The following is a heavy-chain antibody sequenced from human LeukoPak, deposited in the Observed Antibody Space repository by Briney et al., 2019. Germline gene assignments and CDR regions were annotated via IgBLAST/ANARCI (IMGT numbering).Heavy chain of an antibody. CDR3: AREEVVIRPYFDY. CDR1: GFTFSSYG. CDR2: IWYDGSNK. Sequence: GRSLRLSCAASGFTFSSYGMHWVRQAPGKGRGWGAVIWYDGSNKYYADSVEGRFTITRDNSKNTLYLQMNSLRAEDTAVYYCAREEVVIRPYFDYWGQGTLVTVSS. V-gene: IGHV3-33*01. J-gene: IGHJ4*02. D-gene: IGHD3-22*01.